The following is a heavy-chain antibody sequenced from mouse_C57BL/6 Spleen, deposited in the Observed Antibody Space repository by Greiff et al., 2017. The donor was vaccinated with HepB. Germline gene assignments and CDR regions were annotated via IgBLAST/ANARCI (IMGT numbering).Heavy chain of an antibody. CDR1: GYSITSGYY. Sequence: ESGPGLVKPSQSLSLTCSVTGYSITSGYYWNWIRQFPGNKLEWMGYISYDGSNNYNPSLKNRISITRDTSKNQFFLKLNSVTTEDTATYYCAREGNWEGYFDVWGTGTTVTVSS. CDR2: ISYDGSN. CDR3: AREGNWEGYFDV. V-gene: IGHV3-6*01. J-gene: IGHJ1*03. D-gene: IGHD4-1*01.